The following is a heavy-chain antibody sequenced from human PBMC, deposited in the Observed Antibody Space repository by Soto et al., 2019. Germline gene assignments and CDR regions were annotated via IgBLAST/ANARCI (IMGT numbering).Heavy chain of an antibody. D-gene: IGHD3-22*01. CDR2: ISAYNGNT. J-gene: IGHJ5*02. Sequence: GASVKVSCKASGYTFTGYYMHWVRQAPGQGLEWMGWISAYNGNTNYAQKLQGRVTMTTDTSTSTACMELRSLRSDDTAVYYCARDPYYYDSSGPHFDPWGQGTLVTVS. V-gene: IGHV1-18*04. CDR3: ARDPYYYDSSGPHFDP. CDR1: GYTFTGYY.